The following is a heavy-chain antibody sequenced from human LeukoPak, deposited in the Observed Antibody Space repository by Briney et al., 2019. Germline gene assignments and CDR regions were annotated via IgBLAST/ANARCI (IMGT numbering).Heavy chain of an antibody. V-gene: IGHV1-46*01. CDR3: ARVAYYYDSSGYFNY. CDR2: INPSGGST. D-gene: IGHD3-22*01. J-gene: IGHJ4*02. CDR1: GYTFTSYY. Sequence: ASVKVSCKASGYTFTSYYMHWVRQAPGQGREWMGIINPSGGSTSYAQKFQGRVTMTRDTSTSTVYMELSSLRSEDTAVYYCARVAYYYDSSGYFNYWGQGTLVTVSS.